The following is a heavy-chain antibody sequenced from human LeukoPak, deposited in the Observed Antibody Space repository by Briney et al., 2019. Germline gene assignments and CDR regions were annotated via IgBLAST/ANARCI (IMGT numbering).Heavy chain of an antibody. J-gene: IGHJ5*02. Sequence: SETLSLTCTVSGGSISSYYWSWIRQPPGKGLEWIGYIYYSGSTNYNPSLKSRVTISVDTSKNQFSLKLSSVTAADTAVYYCARGMITIFGVDNNWFDPWGQGTLVTVSS. CDR1: GGSISSYY. CDR2: IYYSGST. D-gene: IGHD3-3*01. CDR3: ARGMITIFGVDNNWFDP. V-gene: IGHV4-59*01.